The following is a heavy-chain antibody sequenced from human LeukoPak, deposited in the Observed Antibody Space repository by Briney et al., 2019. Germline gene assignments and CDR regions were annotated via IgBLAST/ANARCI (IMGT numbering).Heavy chain of an antibody. Sequence: SETLSLTCAVYGGTFSGYYWSWIRQPPGKRLEWIGEINHSGSTNYNPSLKSRVTISVDTSKNQFSLKLSSVTAADTAVYYCASEYCSGGSCYSKTFDYWGQGTLVTVSS. V-gene: IGHV4-34*01. J-gene: IGHJ4*02. CDR1: GGTFSGYY. CDR3: ASEYCSGGSCYSKTFDY. D-gene: IGHD2-15*01. CDR2: INHSGST.